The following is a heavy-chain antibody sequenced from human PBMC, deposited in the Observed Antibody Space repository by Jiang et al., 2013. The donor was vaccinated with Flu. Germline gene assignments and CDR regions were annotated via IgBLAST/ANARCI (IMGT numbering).Heavy chain of an antibody. Sequence: TLSLTCTVSGGSVSSGSYLLELDPPAPREGPGVDWVHLLQWEHLLQPSLKSRVTISVDTSKNQFSLKLSSVTAADTAVYYCASLYTMVRGVIISDYWGQGTLVTVSS. V-gene: IGHV4-31*03. CDR1: GGSVSSGSYL. CDR2: LLQWEH. J-gene: IGHJ4*02. CDR3: ASLYTMVRGVIISDY. D-gene: IGHD3-10*01.